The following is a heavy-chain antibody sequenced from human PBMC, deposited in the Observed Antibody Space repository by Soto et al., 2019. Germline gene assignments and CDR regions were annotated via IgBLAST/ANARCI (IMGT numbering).Heavy chain of an antibody. CDR2: IYYSGST. CDR1: GGAISSGDYY. D-gene: IGHD6-25*01. V-gene: IGHV4-30-4*01. Sequence: SETLSLTCPVSGGAISSGDYYWRWIRQHPGKGLEWIGYIYYSGSTYYNPSLKSRVTISVDTSKNQFSLKLSSVTAADTAVYSCAREIRTASHNWSDPGGQGTQVTVSS. J-gene: IGHJ5*02. CDR3: AREIRTASHNWSDP.